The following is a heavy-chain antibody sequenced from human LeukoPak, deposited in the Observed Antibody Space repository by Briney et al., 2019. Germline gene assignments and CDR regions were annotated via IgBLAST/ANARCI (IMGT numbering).Heavy chain of an antibody. CDR1: GGTFSSYG. V-gene: IGHV1-69*04. D-gene: IGHD3-16*01. CDR3: ARGFGSSTSYVSDFDF. J-gene: IGHJ4*02. Sequence: SVKVSCKASGGTFSSYGVSWVRQAPGQGLEWMGRIIPILGITNYAQKFQGRVTITADKSTSTAYMELSSLRSQDTAVYFCARGFGSSTSYVSDFDFWGQGTLVTVSS. CDR2: IIPILGIT.